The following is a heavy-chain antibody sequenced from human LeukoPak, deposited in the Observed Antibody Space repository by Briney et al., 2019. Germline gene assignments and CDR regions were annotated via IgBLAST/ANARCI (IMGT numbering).Heavy chain of an antibody. CDR3: AREGEVVPAAIVVYYYYGMDV. D-gene: IGHD2-2*01. CDR2: IRQDGSEK. Sequence: PGGSLRLSCAASGFIFSSYWMTWVRQAPGMGLEWVANIRQDGSEKYYVDSVKGRFTISRDNAKNPLYLQMNSLRAEDTAVYYCAREGEVVPAAIVVYYYYGMDVWGQGTTVTVSS. V-gene: IGHV3-7*01. J-gene: IGHJ6*02. CDR1: GFIFSSYW.